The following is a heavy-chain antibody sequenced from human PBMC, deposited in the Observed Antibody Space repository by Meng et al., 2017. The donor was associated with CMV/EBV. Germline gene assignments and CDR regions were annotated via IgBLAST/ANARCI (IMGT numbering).Heavy chain of an antibody. CDR2: IDPSDSYT. J-gene: IGHJ4*02. CDR3: AVGWYFDFDY. D-gene: IGHD1-14*01. Sequence: KVSCKGSGYSFTNYWISWVRQMPGKGLEWMGTIDPSDSYTNYSPSFQGRVTISADKSISTAYLQWSSLKASDTAMYYCAVGWYFDFDYWGQGTLVTVSS. V-gene: IGHV5-10-1*01. CDR1: GYSFTNYW.